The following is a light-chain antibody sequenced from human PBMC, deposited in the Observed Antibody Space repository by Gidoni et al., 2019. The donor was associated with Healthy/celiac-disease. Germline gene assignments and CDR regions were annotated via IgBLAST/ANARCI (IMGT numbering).Light chain of an antibody. CDR2: DAS. CDR1: QSVSSY. J-gene: IGKJ1*01. Sequence: EIVLTQSPATLSLSPGERATLSCRTNQSVSSYLAWYQQKPGQAPRLLIYDASNRATGIPARFSGSGSGTDFTLTISSLEPEDFAVYYCQQRSNWWXXXQGTKVEIK. CDR3: QQRSNWWX. V-gene: IGKV3-11*01.